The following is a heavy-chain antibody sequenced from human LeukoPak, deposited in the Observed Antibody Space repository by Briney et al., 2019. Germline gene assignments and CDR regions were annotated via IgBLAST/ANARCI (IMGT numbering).Heavy chain of an antibody. CDR1: GYTFTGYY. Sequence: ASVKVSCKASGYTFTGYYVHWVRQAPGQGPEWMGWINPNSGGTNYAQKFQGRVTMTRDTSISTAYMELSRLRSDDTAVYYCARGASSGWSPAYWGQGTLVTVSS. J-gene: IGHJ4*02. D-gene: IGHD6-19*01. V-gene: IGHV1-2*02. CDR2: INPNSGGT. CDR3: ARGASSGWSPAY.